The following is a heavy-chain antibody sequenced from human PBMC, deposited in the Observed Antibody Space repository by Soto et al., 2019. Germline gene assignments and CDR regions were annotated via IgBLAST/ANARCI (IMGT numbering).Heavy chain of an antibody. CDR2: ISSSSSTI. CDR3: ARSYGDYGDDVEAFDI. D-gene: IGHD4-17*01. J-gene: IGHJ3*02. V-gene: IGHV3-48*02. CDR1: GFTFSSYS. Sequence: PGGSLRLSCAASGFTFSSYSMNWVRQAPGKGLEWVSYISSSSSTIYYADSVKGRFTISRDNAKNSLYLQMNSLRDEDTAVYYSARSYGDYGDDVEAFDIWGQGTMVTVSS.